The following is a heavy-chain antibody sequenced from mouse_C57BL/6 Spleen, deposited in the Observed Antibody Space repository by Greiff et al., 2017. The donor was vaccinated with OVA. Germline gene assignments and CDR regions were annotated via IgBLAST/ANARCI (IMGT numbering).Heavy chain of an antibody. Sequence: QVQLQQSGAELVKPGASVKLSCKASGYTFTSYWMQWVNQRPGQGLEWIGEIDPSDSNTNYNQKFKGKATLTVATSSTTAYMQLSSLTSEDSAVYYGARSAVLDYFDYWGQGTTFTVSS. CDR3: ARSAVLDYFDY. J-gene: IGHJ2*01. CDR1: GYTFTSYW. CDR2: IDPSDSNT. D-gene: IGHD6-1*01. V-gene: IGHV1-50*01.